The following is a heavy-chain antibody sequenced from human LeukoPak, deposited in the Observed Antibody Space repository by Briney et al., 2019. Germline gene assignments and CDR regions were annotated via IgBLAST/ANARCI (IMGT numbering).Heavy chain of an antibody. CDR2: ISGSGSNT. Sequence: GPLRLSCAASGFTFSSYAMSWVRQAPGKGLEWVSAISGSGSNTYYADSVKGRFTISRDNSKNTLYLQMKSLRADDTAVYYCAKDCPSEWQQLPDYDAFDIWGQGTMVTVSS. CDR3: AKDCPSEWQQLPDYDAFDI. V-gene: IGHV3-23*01. J-gene: IGHJ3*02. CDR1: GFTFSSYA. D-gene: IGHD6-13*01.